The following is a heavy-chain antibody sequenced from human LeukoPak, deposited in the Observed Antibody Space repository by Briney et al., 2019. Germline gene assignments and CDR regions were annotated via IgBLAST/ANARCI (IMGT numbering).Heavy chain of an antibody. CDR1: GFTVSSNY. CDR2: IYSGGST. Sequence: GGSLRLSCAASGFTVSSNYMSWVRQAPGKGLEWVSVIYSGGSTHYADSVKGRFTISRDNSKNTLYLQMNSLRAEDTAVYYCARTPRNYYYMDVWGKGTTVTVSS. J-gene: IGHJ6*03. V-gene: IGHV3-53*01. CDR3: ARTPRNYYYMDV.